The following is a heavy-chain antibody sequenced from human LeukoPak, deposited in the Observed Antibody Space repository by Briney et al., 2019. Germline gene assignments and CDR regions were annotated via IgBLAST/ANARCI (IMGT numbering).Heavy chain of an antibody. D-gene: IGHD5-12*01. CDR3: AKDGGYSGYENYYFDY. V-gene: IGHV3-30*02. CDR2: IRYDGTNK. Sequence: PGGSLRLSCAASGFTVSSNYMSWVRQAPGKGLEWVAFIRYDGTNKYYADSVKGRFTFSRDNSKNTLYLQMNSLRAEDTAVYYCAKDGGYSGYENYYFDYWGQGTLVTVSS. J-gene: IGHJ4*02. CDR1: GFTVSSNY.